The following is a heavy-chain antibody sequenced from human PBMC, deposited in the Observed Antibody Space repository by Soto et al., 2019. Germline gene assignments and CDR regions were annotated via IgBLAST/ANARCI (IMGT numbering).Heavy chain of an antibody. Sequence: GGSLRLSCAACGFSFSDYWITWVRQAPWKGLEWVASIKQDGTERSYVDSVKGRFTISRENAKNSLYLQGYSLRAEDTAVYYCARAGVMPGLYLDFWGQGTLVPVSS. J-gene: IGHJ4*02. CDR2: IKQDGTER. D-gene: IGHD2-21*01. CDR1: GFSFSDYW. V-gene: IGHV3-7*01. CDR3: ARAGVMPGLYLDF.